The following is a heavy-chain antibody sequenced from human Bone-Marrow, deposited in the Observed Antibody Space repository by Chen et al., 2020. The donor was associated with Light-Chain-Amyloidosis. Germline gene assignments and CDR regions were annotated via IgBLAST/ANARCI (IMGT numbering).Heavy chain of an antibody. J-gene: IGHJ4*02. V-gene: IGHV3-30*03. Sequence: QVHLAESGGGVVQPGRSLRLTCEASGFSFSNHGMHWVRQAPGKGLEWVAVISFDGSKKNYADSVKGRFTISRDESKNTVSLEMNSLRAEDTAMYYCARDGPKWFGEAQPDYWGQGSQVTVFS. D-gene: IGHD3-10*01. CDR1: GFSFSNHG. CDR2: ISFDGSKK. CDR3: ARDGPKWFGEAQPDY.